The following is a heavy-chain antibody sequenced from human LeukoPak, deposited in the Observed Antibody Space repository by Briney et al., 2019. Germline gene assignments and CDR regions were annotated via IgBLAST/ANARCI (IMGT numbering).Heavy chain of an antibody. V-gene: IGHV3-15*01. D-gene: IGHD3-9*01. J-gene: IGHJ4*02. CDR1: GFTFSNAW. CDR3: TTNVWKYDILTGYTSADY. CDR2: IKSKTDGGTT. Sequence: GGSLRLSCAASGFTFSNAWMSWVRQAPGKGLEWVGRIKSKTDGGTTDYAAPVKGRFTISRDDSKNTLYLQMNSLKTEDTAVYYCTTNVWKYDILTGYTSADYWGQGTLVTVSS.